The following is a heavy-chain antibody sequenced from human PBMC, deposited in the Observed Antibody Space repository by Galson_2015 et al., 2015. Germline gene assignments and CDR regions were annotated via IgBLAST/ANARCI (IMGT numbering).Heavy chain of an antibody. Sequence: SLRLSCAAPGFTFSSYAMSWVRQAPGKGLEWVSAISGSGGSTYYADSVKGRFTISRDNSKNTLYLQMNSLRAEDTAVYYCAKSPTGDDAFDIWGQGTMVTVSS. CDR2: ISGSGGST. CDR1: GFTFSSYA. J-gene: IGHJ3*02. V-gene: IGHV3-23*01. CDR3: AKSPTGDDAFDI. D-gene: IGHD7-27*01.